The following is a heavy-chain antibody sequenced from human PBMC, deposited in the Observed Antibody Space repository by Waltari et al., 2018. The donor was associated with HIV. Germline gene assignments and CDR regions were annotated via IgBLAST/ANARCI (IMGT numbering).Heavy chain of an antibody. CDR2: INPNSGVT. V-gene: IGHV1-2*02. CDR1: GYTFTGYY. D-gene: IGHD3-10*01. Sequence: QVQLVQSGAEVKKPGASVKVSCKASGYTFTGYYMHWARQAPGQGLELMGWINPNSGVTNYAQKFQGRVTMTRDTSISTAYMELSRLRSDDTAVYYCARGPPYYYGLGSPGGGWFDPWGQGTLVTVSS. J-gene: IGHJ5*02. CDR3: ARGPPYYYGLGSPGGGWFDP.